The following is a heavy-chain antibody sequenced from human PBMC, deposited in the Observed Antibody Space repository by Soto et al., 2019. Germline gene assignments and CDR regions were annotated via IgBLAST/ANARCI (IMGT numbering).Heavy chain of an antibody. J-gene: IGHJ6*02. Sequence: GGSLRLSCAASGFTFSSYLMHWVRQAPGKGLVWVSRINSDGISTSYADSVKGRFTISRDNTKNTLYLQMNSLRAEDTAVYYCARDQSGSHYYYYGMDVWGPGTPLTV. CDR3: ARDQSGSHYYYYGMDV. V-gene: IGHV3-74*01. CDR1: GFTFSSYL. CDR2: INSDGIST. D-gene: IGHD1-26*01.